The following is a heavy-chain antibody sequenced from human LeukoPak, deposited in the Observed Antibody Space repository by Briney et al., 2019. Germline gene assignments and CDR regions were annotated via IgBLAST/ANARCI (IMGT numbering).Heavy chain of an antibody. CDR1: GGSISSYY. CDR3: ARAGDRIKGGWFVP. J-gene: IGHJ5*02. D-gene: IGHD7-27*01. CDR2: IYYSGST. V-gene: IGHV4-59*01. Sequence: PSETLSLTCTVSGGSISSYYWRWIRQPPGKGLEWIGYIYYSGSTNYNPSLKSRVTISVDTSKNQFSLKLSSVTAADTAVYYCARAGDRIKGGWFVPWGQGTLVTVSS.